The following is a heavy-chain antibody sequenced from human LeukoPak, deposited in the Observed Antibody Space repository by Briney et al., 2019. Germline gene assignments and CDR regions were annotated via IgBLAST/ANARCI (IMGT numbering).Heavy chain of an antibody. CDR3: ARSKDYGEPIDY. J-gene: IGHJ4*02. CDR1: GFTFSSYA. CDR2: ISGSGGST. V-gene: IGHV3-23*01. D-gene: IGHD4-17*01. Sequence: GSLRLSCAASGFTFSSYAMSWVCQAPGKGLEWVSAISGSGGSTYYADSVKGRFTISRDNSKNTLYLQMNSLRAEDTAVYYCARSKDYGEPIDYWGQGTLVTVSS.